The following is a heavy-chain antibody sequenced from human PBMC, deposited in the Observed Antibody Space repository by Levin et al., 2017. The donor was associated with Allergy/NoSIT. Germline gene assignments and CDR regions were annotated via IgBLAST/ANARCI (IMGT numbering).Heavy chain of an antibody. V-gene: IGHV1-46*01. CDR1: GYTFTSYY. CDR2: IYPSGGSP. CDR3: ARGENSGSSRHPDY. Sequence: ASVKVSCKASGYTFTSYYMHWVRQAPGQGLEWMGIIYPSGGSPTYAQKFKGRITMTRDPSTNTVYMDLSSLRSEDTAVYYCARGENSGSSRHPDYWGQGTLVSVSS. J-gene: IGHJ4*02. D-gene: IGHD1-26*01.